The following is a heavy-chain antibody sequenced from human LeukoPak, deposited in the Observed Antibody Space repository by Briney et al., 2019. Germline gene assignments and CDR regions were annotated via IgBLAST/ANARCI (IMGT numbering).Heavy chain of an antibody. J-gene: IGHJ4*02. V-gene: IGHV3-23*01. D-gene: IGHD3-22*01. CDR2: ISGSGGST. CDR3: AKVRDYDSSGYSDY. CDR1: GFTFSSYA. Sequence: GGSLRLSCAASGFTFSSYAMSWVQAPGKGLEWVSAISGSGGSTYYVDSVKGRFTISRDNFKNTLYLQMNSLRAEDTAVYYCAKVRDYDSSGYSDYWGQGNLVTVSS.